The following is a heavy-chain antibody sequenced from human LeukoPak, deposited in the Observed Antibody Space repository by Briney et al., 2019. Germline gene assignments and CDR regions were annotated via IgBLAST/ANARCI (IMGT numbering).Heavy chain of an antibody. J-gene: IGHJ4*02. Sequence: PGGSLRLSCAASGFTFSSYGMHWVRQAPGKGLEWVAVISYDGSNKYYADSVKGRFTISRDNSKNTLYLQMNSLRAEDTAVYYCAKVSSGWFGELLTWYFDYWGQGTLVTVSS. V-gene: IGHV3-30*18. CDR2: ISYDGSNK. CDR3: AKVSSGWFGELLTWYFDY. D-gene: IGHD3-10*01. CDR1: GFTFSSYG.